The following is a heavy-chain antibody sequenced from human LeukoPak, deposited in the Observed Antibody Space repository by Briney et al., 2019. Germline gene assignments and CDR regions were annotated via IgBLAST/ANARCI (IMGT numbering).Heavy chain of an antibody. D-gene: IGHD2-2*01. V-gene: IGHV1-18*01. CDR1: GYTFTSYG. Sequence: ASVKVSCKASGYTFTSYGISWVRQAPGQGLEWMGWISAYNGNTNYAQKLQGRVTMTTDTSTSTAYMELRSLRSDDTAVYYCARDFSWYCSSTSCFDYYYYGMDVWGQGTLVTVSS. CDR2: ISAYNGNT. J-gene: IGHJ6*02. CDR3: ARDFSWYCSSTSCFDYYYYGMDV.